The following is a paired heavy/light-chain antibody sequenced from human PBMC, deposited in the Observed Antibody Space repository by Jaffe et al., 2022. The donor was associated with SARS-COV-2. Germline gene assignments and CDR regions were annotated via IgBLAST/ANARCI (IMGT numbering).Heavy chain of an antibody. J-gene: IGHJ4*02. V-gene: IGHV4-61*01. D-gene: IGHD2-15*01. CDR1: GGSVNSVNSF. CDR2: IAHSGYT. Sequence: LKSGPGLVKPSETLSLDCTVSGGSVNSVNSFWSFFRQPPGKGLEWIGYIAHSGYTTYRDSLRNRLKISLDMSQNQFSLSLTSVTPADTGVYYCVRQLRTCSGGVCLPTGLHFDTWGQGTLVAVSS. CDR3: VRQLRTCSGGVCLPTGLHFDT.
Light chain of an antibody. V-gene: IGKV4-1*01. Sequence: DIVVTQSPDSLAASLGERATINCKSSQTVLSTSNNMNYLAWFQQKPGQPPRLLIYSASTRESGVPDRFSGSGSGTDFTLTINGLQTEDVAVYYCQQYYSSPWAFGQGTKVEIK. CDR1: QTVLSTSNNMNY. J-gene: IGKJ1*01. CDR3: QQYYSSPWA. CDR2: SAS.